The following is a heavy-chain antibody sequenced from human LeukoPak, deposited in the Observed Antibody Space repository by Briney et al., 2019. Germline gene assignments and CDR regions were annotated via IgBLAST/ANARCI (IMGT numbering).Heavy chain of an antibody. D-gene: IGHD2-15*01. V-gene: IGHV3-30-3*01. J-gene: IGHJ4*02. CDR1: GFTFNNYA. CDR3: ARDLGSGGSCYRN. CDR2: ISYDGSNK. Sequence: GGSLRLSCAASGFTFNNYAMHWVRQAPGKGLEWVAVISYDGSNKYYADSVKGRFTISRDNAKNTLYLQMNSLRAEDTAVYFCARDLGSGGSCYRNWGQGTLVTVSS.